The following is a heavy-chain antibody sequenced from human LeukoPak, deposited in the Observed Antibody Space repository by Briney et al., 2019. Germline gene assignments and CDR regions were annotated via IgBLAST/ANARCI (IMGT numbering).Heavy chain of an antibody. V-gene: IGHV3-21*01. D-gene: IGHD1-26*01. CDR2: ISATSTYI. CDR1: EFTFSSYS. CDR3: ARGGTYAYFDY. J-gene: IGHJ4*02. Sequence: PGGSLRLSCAASEFTFSSYSMNWVRQAPGKGLEWVSSISATSTYIYYADSMKGRFTISRDNAKNSLYLQMNSLRAEDTAVYYCARGGTYAYFDYWGQGTLVTVSS.